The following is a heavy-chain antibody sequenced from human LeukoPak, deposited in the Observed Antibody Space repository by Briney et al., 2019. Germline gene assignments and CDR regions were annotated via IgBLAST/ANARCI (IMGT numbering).Heavy chain of an antibody. V-gene: IGHV1-8*03. J-gene: IGHJ4*02. CDR1: GYTFSNYY. CDR3: TRSTSMTSSYYDY. Sequence: GGSVTVSCTASGYTFSNYYINWVRQAPGKGLEWMTGINHDTGDTCYARKFHDSVTITTNPSIITACMVLSSLTSEDTAVYFCTRSTSMTSSYYDYWGQGTLVTVSS. D-gene: IGHD6-6*01. CDR2: INHDTGDT.